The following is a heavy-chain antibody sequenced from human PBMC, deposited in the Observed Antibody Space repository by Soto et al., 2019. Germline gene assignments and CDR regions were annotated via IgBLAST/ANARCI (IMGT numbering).Heavy chain of an antibody. V-gene: IGHV4-30-2*01. CDR3: ARFPLVGATTSWYFDL. Sequence: QLQLQESGSGLVKPSQTLSLTCAVSGGSISSGGYSWSWIRQPPGKGLEWIGYIYHSGSTYYNPSLRSPVTVSVDRSKNEGSLKLSAVTAADPAVYYSARFPLVGATTSWYFDLWGRGTLVTVSS. D-gene: IGHD1-26*01. J-gene: IGHJ2*01. CDR2: IYHSGST. CDR1: GGSISSGGYS.